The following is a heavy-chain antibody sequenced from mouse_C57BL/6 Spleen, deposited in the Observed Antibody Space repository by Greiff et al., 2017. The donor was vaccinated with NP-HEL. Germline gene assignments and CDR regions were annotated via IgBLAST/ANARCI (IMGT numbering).Heavy chain of an antibody. D-gene: IGHD1-1*01. CDR1: GYTFTSYW. J-gene: IGHJ1*03. V-gene: IGHV1-53*01. CDR2: INPSNGGT. Sequence: QVQLQQPGTELVKPGASVKLSCKASGYTFTSYWMHWVKQRPGQGLEWIGNINPSNGGTNYNEQFKSKATLTVDKSSSTAYMQLSILTSEDSAVYYCARGSTVVAHWYFDVWGTGTTVTVSS. CDR3: ARGSTVVAHWYFDV.